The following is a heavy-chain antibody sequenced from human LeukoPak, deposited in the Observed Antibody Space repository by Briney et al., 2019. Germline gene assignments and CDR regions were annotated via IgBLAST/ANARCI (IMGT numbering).Heavy chain of an antibody. V-gene: IGHV1-46*01. CDR1: AYTFTSYY. CDR3: ARASRDGYNFDY. J-gene: IGHJ4*02. D-gene: IGHD5-24*01. Sequence: ASGKVSCKASAYTFTSYYMHWVRQAPGQGLEWMGIINPSGGSTSYAQKFQGRVTMTRDTSTSTVYMELSSLRSEDTAVYYCARASRDGYNFDYWGQGTLVTVSS. CDR2: INPSGGST.